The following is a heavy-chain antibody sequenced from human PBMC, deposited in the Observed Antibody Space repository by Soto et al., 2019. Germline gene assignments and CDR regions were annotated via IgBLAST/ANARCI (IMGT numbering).Heavy chain of an antibody. V-gene: IGHV1-18*01. CDR1: GYTFTRYG. J-gene: IGHJ5*02. D-gene: IGHD3-10*01. CDR2: ISAYNGNT. Sequence: ASVKVSCKASGYTFTRYGICWVRQAPGQGLEWMGWISAYNGNTNYAQKLQGRVTITADKSTSTAYMELSSLRSEDTAVYYCARSLHHHLITMVRGESFPFDPWGQGTLVTVS. CDR3: ARSLHHHLITMVRGESFPFDP.